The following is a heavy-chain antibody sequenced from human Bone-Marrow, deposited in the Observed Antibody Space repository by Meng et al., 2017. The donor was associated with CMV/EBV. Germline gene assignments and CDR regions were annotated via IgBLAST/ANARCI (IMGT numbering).Heavy chain of an antibody. J-gene: IGHJ4*02. Sequence: GESLKISCAASGFTFSSYAMSWVRQAPGKGLEWVSVIYSGGSSTYYADSVKGRFTISRDNSKNTLYLQMNSLKAEDTAIYYCVRGGRSTSCSTGWGQGTLVTVSS. CDR2: IYSGGSST. D-gene: IGHD2-2*02. CDR3: VRGGRSTSCSTG. CDR1: GFTFSSYA. V-gene: IGHV3-23*03.